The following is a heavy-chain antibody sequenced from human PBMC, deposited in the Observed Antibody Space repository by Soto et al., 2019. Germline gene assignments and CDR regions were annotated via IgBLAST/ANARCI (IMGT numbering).Heavy chain of an antibody. V-gene: IGHV3-74*01. CDR2: INSDGSGT. CDR1: GITLGWVV. D-gene: IGHD2-8*01. Sequence: GGSLRGSGAGWGITLGWVVVEWVRQAPGKGLVWVSRINSDGSGTSYADSVKGRFTISRDDSKNTLYLQMSSLRAEDTAVYYCAREYCTTTDCWRYFDCWGQGTPVTVSS. CDR3: AREYCTTTDCWRYFDC. J-gene: IGHJ4*02.